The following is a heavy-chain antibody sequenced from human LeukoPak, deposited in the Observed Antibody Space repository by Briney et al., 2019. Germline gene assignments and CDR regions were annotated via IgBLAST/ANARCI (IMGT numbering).Heavy chain of an antibody. CDR1: GFTFSSYS. V-gene: IGHV3-21*01. Sequence: GGSLRLSCAASGFTFSSYSMNWVRQAPGKGLEWVSSISSSSSYIYYADSVKGRFTISRDNAKNSLYLQMNSLRAEDTAVYYCARDGTESGLTYYDFWSGYYRRDDAFDIWGQGTMVTVSS. D-gene: IGHD3-3*01. CDR3: ARDGTESGLTYYDFWSGYYRRDDAFDI. J-gene: IGHJ3*02. CDR2: ISSSSSYI.